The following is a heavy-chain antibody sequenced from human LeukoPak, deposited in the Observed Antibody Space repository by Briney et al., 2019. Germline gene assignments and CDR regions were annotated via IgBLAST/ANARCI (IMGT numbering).Heavy chain of an antibody. D-gene: IGHD2-15*01. CDR2: INSDGSST. CDR1: GFTFSSYW. J-gene: IGHJ4*02. V-gene: IGHV3-74*01. Sequence: GGSLRLSCAASGFTFSSYWMHWVRQAPGKGLVWVSRINSDGSSTSYADSVKGRFTISRDNAKNTLYLQMNSLRAGDTALYYCARGPGSGYCSGGSCYDYWGQGTLVTVSS. CDR3: ARGPGSGYCSGGSCYDY.